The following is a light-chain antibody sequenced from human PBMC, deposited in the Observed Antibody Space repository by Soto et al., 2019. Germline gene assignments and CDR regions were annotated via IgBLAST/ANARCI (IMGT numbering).Light chain of an antibody. Sequence: QSALTQPASLSGSPGQSITISCTGTSSDIGAYDYVSWFQQHPGKAPKLMISEVNNRPSGVSNRFSGSKSGNTAYLTISGLQVEDEADYYCISYTSDDVRYVFGTGTKLTVL. V-gene: IGLV2-14*01. CDR2: EVN. CDR1: SSDIGAYDY. CDR3: ISYTSDDVRYV. J-gene: IGLJ1*01.